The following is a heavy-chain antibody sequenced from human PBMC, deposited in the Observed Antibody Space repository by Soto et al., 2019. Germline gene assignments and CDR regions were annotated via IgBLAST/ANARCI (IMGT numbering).Heavy chain of an antibody. CDR1: GFTFSTYW. Sequence: EVQLVESGGDLVQPGGSLRLSCAASGFTFSTYWMHWVRQAPGKGLLWVSRIKTDGTYATYADCVKGRFTISRDNAKNTLYLPMNSLRVEDAAVYYCAAGGSGYYANWGQGTLVTVSS. CDR3: AAGGSGYYAN. CDR2: IKTDGTYA. J-gene: IGHJ4*02. D-gene: IGHD3-22*01. V-gene: IGHV3-74*01.